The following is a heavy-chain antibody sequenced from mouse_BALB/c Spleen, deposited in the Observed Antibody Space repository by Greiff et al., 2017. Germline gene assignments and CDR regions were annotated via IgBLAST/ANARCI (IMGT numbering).Heavy chain of an antibody. CDR1: GYTFTSYW. V-gene: IGHV1-87*01. J-gene: IGHJ3*01. CDR3: ARPYDYDGGFAY. D-gene: IGHD2-4*01. Sequence: VQLQQSGAELARPGASVKLSCKASGYTFTSYWMQWVKQRPGQGLEWIGAIYPGDGDTRYTQKFKGKATLTADKSSSTAYMQLSSLASEDSAVYYCARPYDYDGGFAYWGQGTLVTVSA. CDR2: IYPGDGDT.